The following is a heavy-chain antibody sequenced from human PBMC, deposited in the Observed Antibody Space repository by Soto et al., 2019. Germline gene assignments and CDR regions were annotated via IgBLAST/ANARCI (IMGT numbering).Heavy chain of an antibody. CDR1: GGPFNAYY. Sequence: QLHQWGAGLLTPSETLSLTCGAYGGPFNAYYWNWVRQAPGKGLEWIGQITPSGVTNYNPSLKSRVTMSIDTSSNVFSLRLTSVTAADTAVYFCASRQAQGLNYWGQGTLVTVSS. CDR2: ITPSGVT. J-gene: IGHJ4*02. CDR3: ASRQAQGLNY. V-gene: IGHV4-34*01.